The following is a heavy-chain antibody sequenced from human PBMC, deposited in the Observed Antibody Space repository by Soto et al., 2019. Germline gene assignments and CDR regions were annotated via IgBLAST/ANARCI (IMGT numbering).Heavy chain of an antibody. CDR1: GFTFSNFA. CDR3: GKGSDYVLKGTPFRKVQYEYEYMDV. J-gene: IGHJ6*03. CDR2: VSGSGDNK. D-gene: IGHD3-16*01. V-gene: IGHV3-23*01. Sequence: EVQLLESGGAQVQSGGSLRLSCAASGFTFSNFAMSWVRQAPGKGLEWVSGVSGSGDNKAHADSVKGRFTISRDNSTDMLHLQMISLRAEYTAVYYRGKGSDYVLKGTPFRKVQYEYEYMDVWGKGNTVTFSS.